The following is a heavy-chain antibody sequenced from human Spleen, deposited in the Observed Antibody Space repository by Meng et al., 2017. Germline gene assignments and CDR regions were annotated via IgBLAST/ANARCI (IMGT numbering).Heavy chain of an antibody. CDR3: ASSLWVGEQTPVPFVPDLDGDAFDI. J-gene: IGHJ3*02. Sequence: GESLKISCAASGFTFRSYWMSWVRQAPGKGLEWVANIKQDGSEKYFVDSVKGRFTISRDNAKNSLYLQMNSLRAEDTAVYYCASSLWVGEQTPVPFVPDLDGDAFDIWGQGTMVTVSS. D-gene: IGHD3-10*01. CDR1: GFTFRSYW. V-gene: IGHV3-7*03. CDR2: IKQDGSEK.